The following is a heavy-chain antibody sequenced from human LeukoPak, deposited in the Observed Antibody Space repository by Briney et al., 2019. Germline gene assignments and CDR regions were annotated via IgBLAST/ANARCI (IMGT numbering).Heavy chain of an antibody. CDR3: ARGRDGPDY. D-gene: IGHD5-24*01. J-gene: IGHJ4*02. CDR1: GFTFSNYW. Sequence: PGGSLRLSCAASGFTFSNYWMTWVRQAPGKGLEWVANIRQDESEKYYVDSVKGRFTISRDNAKNSLYLQMNSLRAEDTAVYYCARGRDGPDYWGQGTLVTVSS. V-gene: IGHV3-7*01. CDR2: IRQDESEK.